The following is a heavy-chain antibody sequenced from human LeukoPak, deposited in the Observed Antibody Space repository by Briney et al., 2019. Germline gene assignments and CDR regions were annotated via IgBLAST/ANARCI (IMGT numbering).Heavy chain of an antibody. V-gene: IGHV3-74*01. CDR3: ARRGYCSSTSCYDTYYYYYMDV. CDR1: GFTFSSYW. D-gene: IGHD2-2*01. J-gene: IGHJ6*03. CDR2: INTDGSST. Sequence: GGSLRLSCAASGFTFSSYWMHWVRQAPGKGLVWVSRINTDGSSTSYADSVKGRCTISRDNAKNTLYLQMNSLRAEDTAVYYCARRGYCSSTSCYDTYYYYYMDVWGKGTTVTVSS.